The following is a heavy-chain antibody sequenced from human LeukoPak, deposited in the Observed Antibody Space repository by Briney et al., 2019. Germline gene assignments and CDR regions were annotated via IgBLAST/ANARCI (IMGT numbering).Heavy chain of an antibody. D-gene: IGHD6-6*01. Sequence: NPSETLSLTCAVYGGSFSGYYWSWIRQPPGKGLEWIGEINHSGSTNYNPSLKSRVTISVDTSKNQFSLKLSSVTAADTAVYYCATDRGRGSSFDYWGQGTLVTVSS. CDR1: GGSFSGYY. J-gene: IGHJ4*02. CDR2: INHSGST. CDR3: ATDRGRGSSFDY. V-gene: IGHV4-34*01.